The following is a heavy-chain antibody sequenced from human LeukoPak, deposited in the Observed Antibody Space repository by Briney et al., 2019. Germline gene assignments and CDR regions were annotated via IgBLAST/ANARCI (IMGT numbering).Heavy chain of an antibody. CDR3: ARDRENQYFDY. D-gene: IGHD1-14*01. Sequence: GGSLRLSCAASGFTLRNHGMYWVRQAPGKGLEWVAIIWYDGSNKYYADSVKGRFTISRDNSRHTLYLQMNSLRAEDTAVYYCARDRENQYFDYWGQGTLVTVSS. J-gene: IGHJ4*02. CDR2: IWYDGSNK. CDR1: GFTLRNHG. V-gene: IGHV3-33*01.